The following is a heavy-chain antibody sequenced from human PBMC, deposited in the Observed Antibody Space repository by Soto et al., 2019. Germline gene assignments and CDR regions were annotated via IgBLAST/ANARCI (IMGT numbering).Heavy chain of an antibody. CDR3: ARAGNSGYDYRAFDI. D-gene: IGHD5-12*01. J-gene: IGHJ3*02. Sequence: EVQLVESGGGLVQPGGSLRLSCAASGFTVSSNYMSWVRQAPGKGLEWVSVIYSGGSTHYADSVKGRFTISRDNSKNTLYLQMNSLRAEDTAVYYCARAGNSGYDYRAFDIWGQGTMVTVSS. CDR1: GFTVSSNY. CDR2: IYSGGST. V-gene: IGHV3-66*01.